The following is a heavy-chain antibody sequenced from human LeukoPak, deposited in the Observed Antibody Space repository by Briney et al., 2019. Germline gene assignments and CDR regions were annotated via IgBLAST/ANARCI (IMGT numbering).Heavy chain of an antibody. CDR1: GFTHSRYQ. V-gene: IGHV3-48*03. Sequence: GGSLSLSCAASGFTHSRYQMNGPRHAPGKGLEWVSYISSSGCTIYYAVSVTGRHTISRDNAKNSLYLQMNSLRAEDTAVYYCARWESHVVVTAGPAIYYYYYYMDVWGKGTTVTISS. D-gene: IGHD2-21*02. J-gene: IGHJ6*03. CDR2: ISSSGCTI. CDR3: ARWESHVVVTAGPAIYYYYYYMDV.